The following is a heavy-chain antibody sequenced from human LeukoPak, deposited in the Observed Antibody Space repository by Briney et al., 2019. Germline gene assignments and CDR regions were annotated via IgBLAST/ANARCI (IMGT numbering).Heavy chain of an antibody. CDR1: GYTFTGYY. CDR2: INPNSGGT. V-gene: IGHV1-2*02. D-gene: IGHD3-3*01. Sequence: GASVKVSCKASGYTFTGYYMHWVRQAPGQGLEWMGWINPNSGGTNYAQKFQGRGTMTRDTSISTAYMELSRLRSDDTAVYYCARGGVLLEWLYEPIDYWGQGTLVTVSS. CDR3: ARGGVLLEWLYEPIDY. J-gene: IGHJ4*02.